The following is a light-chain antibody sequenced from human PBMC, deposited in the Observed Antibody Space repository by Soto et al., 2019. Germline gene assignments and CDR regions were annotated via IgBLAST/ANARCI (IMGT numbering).Light chain of an antibody. CDR1: QSVSKY. CDR2: DAS. Sequence: EIVLTQSPATLSLSPGESATLSCTASQSVSKYFAWYQQKPGQAPRLLIYDASNRATGIPARFSGSGSGTNVTLTISSLKPEDFAIYYCQKRSNWPLTFGQGTKVEIK. V-gene: IGKV3-11*01. CDR3: QKRSNWPLT. J-gene: IGKJ1*01.